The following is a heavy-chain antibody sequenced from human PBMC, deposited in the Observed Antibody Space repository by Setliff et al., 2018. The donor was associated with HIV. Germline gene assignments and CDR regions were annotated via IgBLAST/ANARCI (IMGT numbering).Heavy chain of an antibody. CDR2: IYHSGKT. D-gene: IGHD3-22*01. CDR1: GVSINNSNW. V-gene: IGHV4-4*02. Sequence: SETLSLTCTLSGVSINNSNWWSWVRQSPGKGLEWIGEIYHSGKTYYNPSLSSRVTISVDTSKNQFSLRLYSVTAADTAVYFCARWGDGFNSYDSWGQGTLVTVSS. J-gene: IGHJ1*01. CDR3: ARWGDGFNSYDS.